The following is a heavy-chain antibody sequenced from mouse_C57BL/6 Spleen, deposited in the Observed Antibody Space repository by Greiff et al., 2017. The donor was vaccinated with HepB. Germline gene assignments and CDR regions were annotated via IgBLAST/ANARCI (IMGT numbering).Heavy chain of an antibody. CDR3: ARLGDGNYSFDY. V-gene: IGHV1-7*01. J-gene: IGHJ2*01. Sequence: VQLQQSGAELAKPGASVKLSCKASGYTFTSYWMHWVKQRPGQGLEWIGYINPSSGYTKYNQKFKAKATLTADKSSSTAYMQLSSLTYEDSAVYYWARLGDGNYSFDYWGQGTTLTVSS. D-gene: IGHD2-1*01. CDR1: GYTFTSYW. CDR2: INPSSGYT.